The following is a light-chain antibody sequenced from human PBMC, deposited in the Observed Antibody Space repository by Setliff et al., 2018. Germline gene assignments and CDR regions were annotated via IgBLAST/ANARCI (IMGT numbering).Light chain of an antibody. CDR1: SSDIGTYNL. CDR2: EVT. Sequence: QSALTQPASVSGSPGQSITISCTGSSSDIGTYNLVSWYQQHPGKAPQLLIYEVTRRPSGVSNRFSASKSGKTASLTIPGLQAEDEADYYCCSYAASGSYVFGSGTKVTVL. J-gene: IGLJ1*01. V-gene: IGLV2-23*02. CDR3: CSYAASGSYV.